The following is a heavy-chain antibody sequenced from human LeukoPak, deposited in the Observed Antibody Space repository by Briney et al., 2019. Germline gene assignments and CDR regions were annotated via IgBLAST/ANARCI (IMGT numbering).Heavy chain of an antibody. J-gene: IGHJ4*02. CDR1: GGTFSSYA. Sequence: GSSVKVSCKASGGTFSSYAISWVRQAPGQGLEWMGGIIPIFGTANYAQKFQGRVTITADESTSTAYMELSSLRSEDTAVYYCARALTPRYSGYDFGYWGQGTLVTVSS. CDR3: ARALTPRYSGYDFGY. D-gene: IGHD5-12*01. V-gene: IGHV1-69*01. CDR2: IIPIFGTA.